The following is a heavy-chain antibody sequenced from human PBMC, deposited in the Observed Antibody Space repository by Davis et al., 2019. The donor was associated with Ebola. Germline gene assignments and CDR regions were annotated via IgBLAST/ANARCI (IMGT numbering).Heavy chain of an antibody. J-gene: IGHJ6*02. Sequence: AASVKVSCKASGFTFRSFAMNWVRQAPGQGLEWMGRINPNSGGTNYAQKFQGRVTMTRDTSISTAYMDLTRLTSDDTAVYYCARGGISMMVVPRDYYYGMDVWGQGTTVTVSS. CDR3: ARGGISMMVVPRDYYYGMDV. D-gene: IGHD3-22*01. CDR2: INPNSGGT. CDR1: GFTFRSFA. V-gene: IGHV1-2*06.